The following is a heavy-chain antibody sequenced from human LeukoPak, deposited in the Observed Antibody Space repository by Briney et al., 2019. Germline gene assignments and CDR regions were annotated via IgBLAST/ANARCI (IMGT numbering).Heavy chain of an antibody. CDR2: ISYDGSNK. V-gene: IGHV3-30*18. Sequence: GGSLRLSCAASGFTFSSYDMHWVRQAPGKGLEWVAVISYDGSNKYYADSVKGRFTISRDNSKNTLYLQMNSLRAEDTAVYYCAKGWDGTYYYDSSGYLGYFDYWGQGTLVTVSS. J-gene: IGHJ4*02. CDR3: AKGWDGTYYYDSSGYLGYFDY. CDR1: GFTFSSYD. D-gene: IGHD3-22*01.